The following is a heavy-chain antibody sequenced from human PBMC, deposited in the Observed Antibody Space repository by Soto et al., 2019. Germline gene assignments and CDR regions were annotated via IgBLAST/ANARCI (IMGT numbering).Heavy chain of an antibody. V-gene: IGHV1-69*06. D-gene: IGHD2-15*01. Sequence: ASVKVSCKASGGTFSSYAISWVRQAPGQGLEWMGGIIPIFGTANYAQKFQGRVTITADKSTSTAYMELSSLRSEDTAVYYCARGTCSGGSCQPEFDYWGQGTLVTVSS. J-gene: IGHJ4*02. CDR1: GGTFSSYA. CDR3: ARGTCSGGSCQPEFDY. CDR2: IIPIFGTA.